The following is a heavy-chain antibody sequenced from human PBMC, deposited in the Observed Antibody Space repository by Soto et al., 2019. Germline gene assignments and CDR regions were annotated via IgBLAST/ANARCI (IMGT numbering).Heavy chain of an antibody. Sequence: EVQLVESGGGLVQPGGSLKLSCAASGFTFSGSAMHWVRQASGKGLECVGRIRSKANSYATAYAASVKGRFTISRDDSKNTAYLQMNSLKTEDTAVYYCTRPYGDYGYYYGMDVWGQGTTVTVSS. J-gene: IGHJ6*02. CDR3: TRPYGDYGYYYGMDV. CDR2: IRSKANSYAT. V-gene: IGHV3-73*02. CDR1: GFTFSGSA. D-gene: IGHD4-17*01.